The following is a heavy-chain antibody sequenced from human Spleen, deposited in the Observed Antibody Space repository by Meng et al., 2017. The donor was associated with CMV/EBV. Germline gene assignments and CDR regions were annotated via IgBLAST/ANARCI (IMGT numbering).Heavy chain of an antibody. J-gene: IGHJ4*02. D-gene: IGHD5-12*01. CDR3: ARGHSGYDYYFDY. CDR2: INHSGST. V-gene: IGHV4-34*01. Sequence: QAQLQQWGAGLLKPSETLSLTCAVYGGSFSGYYWSWIRQPPGKGLEWIGEINHSGSTNYNPSLKSRVTISVDTSKNQFSLKLSSVTAADTAVYYCARGHSGYDYYFDYWGQGTLVTVSS. CDR1: GGSFSGYY.